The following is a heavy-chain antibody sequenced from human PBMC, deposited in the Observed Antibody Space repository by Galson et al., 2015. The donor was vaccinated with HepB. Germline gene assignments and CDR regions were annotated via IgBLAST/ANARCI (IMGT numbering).Heavy chain of an antibody. V-gene: IGHV1-8*01. D-gene: IGHD3-3*01. Sequence: SVKVSCKASGYTFTGYDINWVRQATGQGLEWMGWMNPNSGNTGYAQKFQGRVTMTRNTSISTAYMELSSLRSEDTAVYYCARRMFWKDDNWFDPWGQGTLVTVSS. CDR3: ARRMFWKDDNWFDP. CDR1: GYTFTGYD. J-gene: IGHJ5*02. CDR2: MNPNSGNT.